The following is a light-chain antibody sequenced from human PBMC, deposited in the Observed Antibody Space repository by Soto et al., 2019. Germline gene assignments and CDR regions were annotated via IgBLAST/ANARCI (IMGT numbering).Light chain of an antibody. J-gene: IGKJ1*01. Sequence: DIVMTQSPLSLPVTPGEPASIACRSSQSLLHSDGYIYLDWYLQRPGQSPQLLFCLGSNRASGVPGRFSGRGSGAHVTMTISRVEAEDSGVYYRMQALQTPWTFGQGTRVEVK. CDR1: QSLLHSDGYIY. CDR3: MQALQTPWT. V-gene: IGKV2-28*01. CDR2: LGS.